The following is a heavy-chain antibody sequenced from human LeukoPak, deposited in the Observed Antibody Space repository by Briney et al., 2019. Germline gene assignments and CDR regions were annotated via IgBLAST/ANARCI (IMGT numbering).Heavy chain of an antibody. CDR3: AREDYEIVGATAYDY. D-gene: IGHD1-26*01. CDR1: GYTFTGYY. Sequence: ASVKVSCKASGYTFTGYYMHWVRQAPGQGLEWMGWINPNSGGTNYAQKFQGRVTMTRDTSISTAYMELSRLRSDDTAVYYCAREDYEIVGATAYDYWGQGTLVTVSS. J-gene: IGHJ4*02. V-gene: IGHV1-2*02. CDR2: INPNSGGT.